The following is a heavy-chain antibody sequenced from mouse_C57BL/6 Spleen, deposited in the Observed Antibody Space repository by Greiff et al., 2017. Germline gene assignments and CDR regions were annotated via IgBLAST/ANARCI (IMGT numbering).Heavy chain of an antibody. Sequence: QVQLKQSGAELVKPGASVKISCKASGYAFSSYWMNWVKQRPGKGLEWIGQIYPGDGDTNYNGKFKGKATLTADKSSSTAYMQLSSLTSEDSAVYFCARYKDPRTAQASFDYWGQGTTLTVSS. V-gene: IGHV1-80*01. CDR2: IYPGDGDT. J-gene: IGHJ2*01. CDR3: ARYKDPRTAQASFDY. CDR1: GYAFSSYW. D-gene: IGHD3-2*02.